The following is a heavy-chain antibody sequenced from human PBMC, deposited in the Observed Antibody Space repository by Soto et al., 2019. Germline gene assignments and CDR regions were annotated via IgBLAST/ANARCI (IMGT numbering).Heavy chain of an antibody. Sequence: SVKVSCKASGGTFSSYAISWVRQAPGQGLEWMGGIIPIFGTANYAQKFQGRVTITADESTSTAYMELSSLRSEDTAVYYCANYYYDSSGYYYGVAGGAFDIWGQGTMVTVSS. V-gene: IGHV1-69*13. CDR1: GGTFSSYA. J-gene: IGHJ3*02. CDR3: ANYYYDSSGYYYGVAGGAFDI. D-gene: IGHD3-22*01. CDR2: IIPIFGTA.